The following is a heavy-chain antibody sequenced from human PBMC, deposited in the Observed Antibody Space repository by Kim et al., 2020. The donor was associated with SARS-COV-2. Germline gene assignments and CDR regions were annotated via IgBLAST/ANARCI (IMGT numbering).Heavy chain of an antibody. CDR3: ARAVAGRNWFDP. CDR2: TYYRSKWSN. J-gene: IGHJ5*02. CDR1: GDAVSSNSAA. Sequence: SQTLSLTCAISGDAVSSNSAAWNWIRQSPSRGLEWLGRTYYRSKWSNDYAVSVKSRITIDPDTSKNQFSLHFNSVTPEHTAVYCCARAVAGRNWFDPWGQGALVTVSS. D-gene: IGHD6-19*01. V-gene: IGHV6-1*01.